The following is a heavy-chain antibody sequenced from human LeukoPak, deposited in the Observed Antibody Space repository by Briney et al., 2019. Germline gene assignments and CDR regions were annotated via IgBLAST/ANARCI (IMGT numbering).Heavy chain of an antibody. V-gene: IGHV4-59*01. CDR2: IYNSGHT. J-gene: IGHJ1*01. D-gene: IGHD4-17*01. CDR3: ARAAVTTSRYFQH. Sequence: SEPLSLTCAVSGRPISNYYWSWLRQPPGKGLEWIGYIYNSGHTNYNPSLKSRVAISEDTSKNQLSLKLSSVTAADTAVYYCARAAVTTSRYFQHWGQGTLVTVSS. CDR1: GRPISNYY.